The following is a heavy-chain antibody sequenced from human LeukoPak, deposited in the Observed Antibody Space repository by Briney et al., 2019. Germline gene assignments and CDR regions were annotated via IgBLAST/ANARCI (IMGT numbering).Heavy chain of an antibody. CDR1: GYTFTSYY. D-gene: IGHD3-10*01. V-gene: IGHV1-46*01. CDR3: ARDLTVRGVKLGY. CDR2: INPSGGST. Sequence: ASVKVSCKASGYTFTSYYMHWVRQAPGQGLEWMGIINPSGGSTSYAQKFQGRVTMTRDTSTSTAYMELRSLRSDDTAVYYCARDLTVRGVKLGYWGQGTLVTVSS. J-gene: IGHJ4*02.